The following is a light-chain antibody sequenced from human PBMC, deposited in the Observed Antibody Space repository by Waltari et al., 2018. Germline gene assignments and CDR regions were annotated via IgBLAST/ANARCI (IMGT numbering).Light chain of an antibody. V-gene: IGLV3-21*02. J-gene: IGLJ1*01. Sequence: SYVLTQPPSVSVAPGQTPRISYDGQNIGRKNVHWYQQKPGQAPVLVVYDDGDRPSGIPERFSGSNSGNTATLTISRVDAGDEADYYCQVWDSGSDHYVFGTVTKVTVL. CDR2: DDG. CDR1: NIGRKN. CDR3: QVWDSGSDHYV.